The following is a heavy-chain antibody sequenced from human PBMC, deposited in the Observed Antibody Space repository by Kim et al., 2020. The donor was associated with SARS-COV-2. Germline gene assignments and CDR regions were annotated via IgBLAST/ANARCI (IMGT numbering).Heavy chain of an antibody. CDR1: GYTFTSYG. CDR3: ARVMARSDDFWSGYYLSYYYGMDV. CDR2: ISAYNGNT. Sequence: ASVKVSCKASGYTFTSYGISWVRQAPGQGLEWMGWISAYNGNTNYAQKLQGRVTMTTDTSTSTAYMELRSLRSDDTAVYYCARVMARSDDFWSGYYLSYYYGMDVWGQGTTVTVSS. J-gene: IGHJ6*02. D-gene: IGHD3-3*01. V-gene: IGHV1-18*04.